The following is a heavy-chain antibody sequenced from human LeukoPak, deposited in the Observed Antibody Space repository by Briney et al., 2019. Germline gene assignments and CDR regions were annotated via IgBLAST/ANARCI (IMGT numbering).Heavy chain of an antibody. V-gene: IGHV3-23*01. Sequence: GGSLRLSCAASGFTFSNSGMNRVRQAPGKGLEWVSTISGSGDSAYYADSVKGRFTSSRDNSKNTLYLQMNSLRAEDTAVYYCAKGAYYADWGQGTLVTVSS. CDR3: AKGAYYAD. CDR2: ISGSGDSA. D-gene: IGHD3-3*01. J-gene: IGHJ4*02. CDR1: GFTFSNSG.